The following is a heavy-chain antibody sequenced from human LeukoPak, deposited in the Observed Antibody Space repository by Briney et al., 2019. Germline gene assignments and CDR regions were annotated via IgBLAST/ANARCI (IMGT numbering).Heavy chain of an antibody. J-gene: IGHJ5*02. D-gene: IGHD3-10*01. Sequence: GGSLRLSCAASGFTFSSYSMNWVRQAPGKGLEWVSYISSASNTIYYADSVKGRFTISRDNAKNSLYLQMNSLRAEDTAMYHCGIDGWFGVYNCFDPWGQGNLVTVSS. CDR1: GFTFSSYS. CDR3: GIDGWFGVYNCFDP. CDR2: ISSASNTI. V-gene: IGHV3-48*01.